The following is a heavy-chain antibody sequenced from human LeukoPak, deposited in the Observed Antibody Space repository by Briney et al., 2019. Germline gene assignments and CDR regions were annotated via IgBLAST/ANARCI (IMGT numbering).Heavy chain of an antibody. CDR1: GLTFSSYG. CDR3: ARRRYYDSSGTAVYYFDY. D-gene: IGHD3-22*01. Sequence: GGSLRLSCAASGLTFSSYGMHWVRQAPGKGLEWVAVIWYDGSNKYYADSVKGRFTISRDNSKNTLYLQMNSLRAEDTAVYYCARRRYYDSSGTAVYYFDYWGQGTLVTVSS. CDR2: IWYDGSNK. V-gene: IGHV3-33*01. J-gene: IGHJ4*02.